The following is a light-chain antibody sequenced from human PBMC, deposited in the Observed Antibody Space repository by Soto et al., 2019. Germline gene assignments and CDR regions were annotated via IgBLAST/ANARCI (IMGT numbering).Light chain of an antibody. CDR2: KAS. V-gene: IGKV1-5*03. Sequence: DIQMTQSPSALSASVGDRVTITCRASQSISSWLAWYQQKPGKAPKLLIYKASSLESGVPSRFSGSGSGTEFTLTISSLQPDDFATYYCQPYNSYSRTFGQGTNVDIK. CDR1: QSISSW. J-gene: IGKJ1*01. CDR3: QPYNSYSRT.